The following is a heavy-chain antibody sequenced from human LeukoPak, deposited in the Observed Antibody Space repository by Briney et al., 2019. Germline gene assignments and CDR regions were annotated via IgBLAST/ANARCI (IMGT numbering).Heavy chain of an antibody. CDR3: ARGGLAAPFDY. Sequence: ASVKVSCKASGYTFTSYYMHWVRQAPEQGLEWMGIINPSGYSTSYVQKFQGRITMTRDTSTSTIYMELSSLRSEDTAVYYCARGGLAAPFDYWGQGTLVTVSS. CDR2: INPSGYST. CDR1: GYTFTSYY. J-gene: IGHJ4*02. D-gene: IGHD2-15*01. V-gene: IGHV1-46*01.